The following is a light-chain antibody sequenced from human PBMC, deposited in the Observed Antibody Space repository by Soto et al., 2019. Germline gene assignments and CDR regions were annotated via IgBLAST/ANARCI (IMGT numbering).Light chain of an antibody. CDR1: SSDVGGYNY. Sequence: QSALTQPASVSGSPGQSITISCTGTSSDVGGYNYVSWYQQLPGKAPKLMIYDVSYRPSGVSNRFSGSKSGNTASLTISGLQAEDEADYYCSSYTTSSTVVFGGGTKLTVL. J-gene: IGLJ2*01. V-gene: IGLV2-14*01. CDR3: SSYTTSSTVV. CDR2: DVS.